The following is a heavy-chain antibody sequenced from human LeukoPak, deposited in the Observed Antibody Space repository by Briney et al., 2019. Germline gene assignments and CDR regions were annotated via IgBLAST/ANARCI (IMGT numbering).Heavy chain of an antibody. CDR3: ARTESIAQIWYFDL. CDR2: IYYSGST. V-gene: IGHV4-59*01. CDR1: GGSISSYY. Sequence: SETLSLTCTVSGGSISSYYWSWIRQPPGKGLESIGYIYYSGSTNYNPSLKSRATISVDTSKNQFSLKLSSVTAADTAVYYCARTESIAQIWYFDLWGRGTLVTVSS. J-gene: IGHJ2*01. D-gene: IGHD3-16*02.